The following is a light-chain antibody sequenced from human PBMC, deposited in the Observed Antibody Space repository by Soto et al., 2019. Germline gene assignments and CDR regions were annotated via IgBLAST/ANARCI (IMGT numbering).Light chain of an antibody. V-gene: IGKV2-30*01. J-gene: IGKJ2*01. CDR2: KVS. CDR1: QSLVYSDGNTY. Sequence: DVVMTQSPLSLPVTLGQPASISCRSSQSLVYSDGNTYLNWFQQRPGQSPRRLIYKVSNRDSGVPERFSGSGSGTDFTLKISRVEAEDVGVCYCMQGTHWPRYTFGQGTKLEIK. CDR3: MQGTHWPRYT.